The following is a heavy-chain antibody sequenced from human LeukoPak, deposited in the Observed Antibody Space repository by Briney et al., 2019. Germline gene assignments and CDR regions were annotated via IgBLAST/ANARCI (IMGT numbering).Heavy chain of an antibody. J-gene: IGHJ6*02. Sequence: GGSLRLSCAASGFTFSSYDMHWVRQATGKGLEWVSAIGTAGDTYYPGSVRGRFTISRENAKNSLYLQMNSLRAGDTAVYYCARAASAAGTSYGMDVWGQGTTVTVSS. CDR3: ARAASAAGTSYGMDV. CDR1: GFTFSSYD. V-gene: IGHV3-13*01. D-gene: IGHD6-13*01. CDR2: IGTAGDT.